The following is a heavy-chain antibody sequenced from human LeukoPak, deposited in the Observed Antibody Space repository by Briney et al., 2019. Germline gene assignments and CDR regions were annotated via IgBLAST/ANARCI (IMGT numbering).Heavy chain of an antibody. J-gene: IGHJ4*02. CDR3: ASGSLASYFDH. CDR2: INPNSGGT. Sequence: ASVKLSCNASGYTFSGYYMHWVRQAPGPGLEWMGWINPNSGGTKYVQKFQGRVTMTRDTSISTAYMELSRLRSDDTAVYYCASGSLASYFDHWGQGTLVTVSS. D-gene: IGHD3-16*01. V-gene: IGHV1-2*02. CDR1: GYTFSGYY.